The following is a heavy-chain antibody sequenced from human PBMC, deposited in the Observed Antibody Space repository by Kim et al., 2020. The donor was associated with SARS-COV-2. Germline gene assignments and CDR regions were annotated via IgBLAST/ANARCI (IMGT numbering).Heavy chain of an antibody. CDR1: GFTFSSYA. D-gene: IGHD3-9*01. CDR3: AKDIILLRYFDWLFLFDY. CDR2: ISGSGGST. J-gene: IGHJ4*02. V-gene: IGHV3-23*01. Sequence: GGSLRLSCAASGFTFSSYAMSWVRQAPGKGLEWVSGISGSGGSTYYADSVKGRFTISRDNSKNTLYLQMNSLRAEDTAVYYCAKDIILLRYFDWLFLFDYWGQGTLVTVSS.